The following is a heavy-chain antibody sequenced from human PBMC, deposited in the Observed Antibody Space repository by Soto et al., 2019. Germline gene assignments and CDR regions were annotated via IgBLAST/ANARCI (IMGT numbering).Heavy chain of an antibody. J-gene: IGHJ4*02. D-gene: IGHD3-16*01. CDR1: GGSFSGYY. Sequence: QVQLQQWGAGLLKPSETLSLTCAVYGGSFSGYYWSWIRQPPGKGLEWIGEINHSGSTNYNPSLKSRVTISVDTSKNQFSLKLGSVTAADTAVYYCASLPYDYVWGNWGQGTLVTVSS. CDR2: INHSGST. CDR3: ASLPYDYVWGN. V-gene: IGHV4-34*01.